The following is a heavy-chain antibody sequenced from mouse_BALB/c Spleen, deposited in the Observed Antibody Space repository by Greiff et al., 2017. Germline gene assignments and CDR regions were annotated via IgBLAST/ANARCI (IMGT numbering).Heavy chain of an antibody. V-gene: IGHV1-14*01. CDR2: INPYNDGT. Sequence: VHVKQSGPELVKPGASVKMSCKASGYTFTSYVMHWVKQKPGQGLEWIGYINPYNDGTKYNEKFKGKATLTSDKSSSTAYMELSSLTSEDSAVYYCARAMITTAWFAYWGQGTLVTVSA. D-gene: IGHD2-4*01. CDR1: GYTFTSYV. CDR3: ARAMITTAWFAY. J-gene: IGHJ3*01.